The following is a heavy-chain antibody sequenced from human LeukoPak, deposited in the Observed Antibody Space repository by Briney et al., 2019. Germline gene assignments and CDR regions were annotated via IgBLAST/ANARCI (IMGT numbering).Heavy chain of an antibody. CDR3: ARDGRDCSTTSCSKRVADC. V-gene: IGHV4-30-2*06. Sequence: PSETLSLTCTVSGDSISSGAYYWSWIRQSPGKGLEWIGFINHSGTTYYNPSLKSRATISVDRSKNQFSLKLTSVTAADTAVYYCARDGRDCSTTSCSKRVADCWGQGTLVTVSS. J-gene: IGHJ4*02. CDR1: GDSISSGAYY. CDR2: INHSGTT. D-gene: IGHD2-2*01.